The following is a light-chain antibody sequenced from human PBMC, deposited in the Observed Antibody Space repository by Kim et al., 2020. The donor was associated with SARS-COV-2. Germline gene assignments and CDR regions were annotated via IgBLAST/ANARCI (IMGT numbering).Light chain of an antibody. J-gene: IGLJ1*01. Sequence: VTTPLTGRQFHDRGNYDFPWFQPPPGTAPKPLIFGYTQRPLGVPDRFSCSKSGNSAPLANHWLQAEDDADYYCQSYDNSLNSYVFGTGTKVTVL. CDR3: QSYDNSLNSYV. CDR2: GYT. CDR1: FHDRGNYD. V-gene: IGLV1-40*01.